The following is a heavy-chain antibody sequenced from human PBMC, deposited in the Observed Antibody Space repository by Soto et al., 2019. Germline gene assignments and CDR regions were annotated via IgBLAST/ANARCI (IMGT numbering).Heavy chain of an antibody. CDR1: GFTFSSYA. CDR3: AKNLWGRDIVLMVYAPMDV. J-gene: IGHJ6*02. CDR2: ISGSGGST. Sequence: EVQLLESGGGLVQPGGSLRLSCAASGFTFSSYAMGWVRQAPGKGLEWVSVISGSGGSTHYADSVKGRFIISGDNSKNTLYLQLNSLRADDTAVYYCAKNLWGRDIVLMVYAPMDVWGQGTTVTVSS. V-gene: IGHV3-23*01. D-gene: IGHD2-8*01.